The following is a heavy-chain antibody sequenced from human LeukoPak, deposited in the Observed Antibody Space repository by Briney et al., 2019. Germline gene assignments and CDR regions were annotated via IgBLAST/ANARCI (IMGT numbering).Heavy chain of an antibody. Sequence: PGGSLRRSCSASGFTFSSYAMHWVRPAPGKGLEYVSAISSNGGSTYYADSVKGRFTISRDNSKNTLYLQMSSLRAEDTAVYYCVRDDYSSSWSDAFDIWGQGTMVTVSS. CDR1: GFTFSSYA. J-gene: IGHJ3*02. D-gene: IGHD6-13*01. V-gene: IGHV3-64D*06. CDR3: VRDDYSSSWSDAFDI. CDR2: ISSNGGST.